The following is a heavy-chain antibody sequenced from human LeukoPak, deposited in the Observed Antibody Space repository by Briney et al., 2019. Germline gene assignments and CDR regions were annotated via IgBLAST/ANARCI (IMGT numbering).Heavy chain of an antibody. CDR2: IRSKAYGGTI. CDR3: TTYYDILTGYYTIDY. J-gene: IGHJ4*02. V-gene: IGHV3-49*04. Sequence: GRSLRLSCTASGFTFGDYAMSWVRQAPGKGLEWVGFIRSKAYGGTIEYAASVKGRFTNSRDDSKSIAYLQMNSLKTEDTAVYYCTTYYDILTGYYTIDYWGQGTLVTVSS. D-gene: IGHD3-9*01. CDR1: GFTFGDYA.